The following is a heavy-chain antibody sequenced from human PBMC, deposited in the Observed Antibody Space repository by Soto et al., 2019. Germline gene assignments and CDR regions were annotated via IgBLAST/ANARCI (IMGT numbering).Heavy chain of an antibody. J-gene: IGHJ5*02. V-gene: IGHV1-46*01. D-gene: IGHD3-10*01. Sequence: QVHLVQSGAEVKKPGASVKVSCKASGYTFTNYYIHWVRQAPGQGLEWIGIINPISGTTLYAQNFPGRLNRTRDPATSTVHMELERVDSGETAVYFRARASPRPLGWFDPWGQGTLVIVSS. CDR1: GYTFTNYY. CDR2: INPISGTT. CDR3: ARASPRPLGWFDP.